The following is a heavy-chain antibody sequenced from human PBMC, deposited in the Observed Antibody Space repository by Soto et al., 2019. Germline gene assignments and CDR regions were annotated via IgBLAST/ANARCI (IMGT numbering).Heavy chain of an antibody. CDR1: AYSIINDYY. CDR3: ARSTNWTYWFDP. CDR2: IYHSGST. D-gene: IGHD2-8*01. V-gene: IGHV4-38-2*01. J-gene: IGHJ5*02. Sequence: PSETLSLTCAVSAYSIINDYYWGWIRQPPGKGLEWIGSIYHSGSTYYNPSLKSRGTVSLDTSKNQFSLKLRSVTAADTAVYYCARSTNWTYWFDPWGQGTLVTVSS.